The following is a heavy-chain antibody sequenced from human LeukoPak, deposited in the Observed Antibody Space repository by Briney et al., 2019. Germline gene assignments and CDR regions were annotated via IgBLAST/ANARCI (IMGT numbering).Heavy chain of an antibody. D-gene: IGHD6-19*01. V-gene: IGHV3-30*04. J-gene: IGHJ4*02. Sequence: GGSLRLSCAASGFTFSSYAMHWVRQAPGKGLEWVAVISYDGSNKYYADSVKGRFTISRDNSKNTLYLQMNSLRAEDTAVYYCATNQNSSGWYYFDYWGQGTLVTVSS. CDR2: ISYDGSNK. CDR3: ATNQNSSGWYYFDY. CDR1: GFTFSSYA.